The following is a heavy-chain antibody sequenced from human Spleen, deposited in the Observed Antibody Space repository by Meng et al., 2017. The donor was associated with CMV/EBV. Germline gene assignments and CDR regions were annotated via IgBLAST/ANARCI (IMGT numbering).Heavy chain of an antibody. CDR2: ISGSGDST. J-gene: IGHJ4*02. D-gene: IGHD3-3*01. CDR3: AKVLRWSGYYDY. Sequence: GESLKISCAASGFTFSSYAMSWVRQAPGKGLEGVSLISGSGDSTYYADSVKGRFTISRDNSKNTLYLQMSSLRAEDTAVYYCAKVLRWSGYYDYWGQGTLVTVSS. V-gene: IGHV3-23*01. CDR1: GFTFSSYA.